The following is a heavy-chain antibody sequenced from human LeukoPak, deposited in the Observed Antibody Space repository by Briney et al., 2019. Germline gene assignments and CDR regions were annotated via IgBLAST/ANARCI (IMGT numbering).Heavy chain of an antibody. V-gene: IGHV4-59*01. CDR3: ARVRADYFDY. J-gene: IGHJ4*02. CDR2: IYYSGST. D-gene: IGHD3-16*01. CDR1: GGSISSYY. Sequence: WETLSLTCTVSGGSISSYYWSWVRQPPGKGLEWIGYIYYSGSTNYNASLKSRVTISVDTSKNQFSLKLSSVSAADTAVYYCARVRADYFDYWGQGTLVTVSS.